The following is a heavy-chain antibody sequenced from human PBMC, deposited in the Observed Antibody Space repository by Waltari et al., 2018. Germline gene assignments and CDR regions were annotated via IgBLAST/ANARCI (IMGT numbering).Heavy chain of an antibody. CDR3: ATSEGERSSSKNHNWFDP. CDR2: FEPEEGEK. D-gene: IGHD6-6*01. CDR1: GYTLTELS. Sequence: QVQLVQSGAEVKKPGASVKVSCKVSGYTLTELSMHWVRQAPGKGLEWMGGFEPEEGEKIYAQKFQVRVNMTEDTSTDTAYMELSSLRSEDTAVYYCATSEGERSSSKNHNWFDPWGQGTLVTVSS. J-gene: IGHJ5*02. V-gene: IGHV1-24*01.